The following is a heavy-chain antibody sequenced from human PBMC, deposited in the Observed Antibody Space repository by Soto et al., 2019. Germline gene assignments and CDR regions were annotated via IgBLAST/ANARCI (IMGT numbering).Heavy chain of an antibody. CDR1: GGSFSGYY. D-gene: IGHD3-16*01. Sequence: QVQLQQWGAGLLKPSETLSLTCAVYGGSFSGYYWSWIRQPPGKGLEWIGEINHSGSTNYNPSLKSRVTISVDTSKNQFSLTLSSVTAADTAVYYCARGWSRGYFQHWGQGTLVTVSS. CDR3: ARGWSRGYFQH. CDR2: INHSGST. V-gene: IGHV4-34*01. J-gene: IGHJ1*01.